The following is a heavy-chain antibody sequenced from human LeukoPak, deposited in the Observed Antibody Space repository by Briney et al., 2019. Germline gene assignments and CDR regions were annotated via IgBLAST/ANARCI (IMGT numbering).Heavy chain of an antibody. Sequence: PGGSLRLSCAASGFTFSSYSMNWVRQAPGKGLEWVSSISSSSSYIYYADSVKGRFTISRDNAKNSLYLQMNRLRAEDAAVYYCSRSMGNADYARNDACDISGQGTMVTVSS. CDR2: ISSSSSYI. J-gene: IGHJ3*02. CDR3: SRSMGNADYARNDACDI. CDR1: GFTFSSYS. D-gene: IGHD4-17*01. V-gene: IGHV3-21*01.